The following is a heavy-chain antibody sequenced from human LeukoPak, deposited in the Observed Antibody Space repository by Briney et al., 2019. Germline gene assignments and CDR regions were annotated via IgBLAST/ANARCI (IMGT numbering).Heavy chain of an antibody. Sequence: SETLSLTCTVSGGSITSYYRSWIRQPPGKGLEWIGEINHSGSTNYNPSLKSRVTISVDTSKNQFSLRLSSVTAADTAVYYCARLGAVKFDPWGQGTLVTVSS. J-gene: IGHJ5*02. V-gene: IGHV4-34*01. CDR3: ARLGAVKFDP. D-gene: IGHD6-13*01. CDR2: INHSGST. CDR1: GGSITSYY.